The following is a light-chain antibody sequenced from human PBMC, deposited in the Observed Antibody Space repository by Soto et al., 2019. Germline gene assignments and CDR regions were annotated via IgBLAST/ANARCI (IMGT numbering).Light chain of an antibody. CDR3: QQFGSSPGFT. J-gene: IGKJ3*01. Sequence: EIVLTQSPXTLSLSPGERATLSCRASQSINSRYLAWYQQKPGQAPRLLIYGASSRATGIPDRFSGSGSGTDFTLTISRLEPEDFAVYYCQQFGSSPGFTFGPGTKVDIK. CDR1: QSINSRY. CDR2: GAS. V-gene: IGKV3-20*01.